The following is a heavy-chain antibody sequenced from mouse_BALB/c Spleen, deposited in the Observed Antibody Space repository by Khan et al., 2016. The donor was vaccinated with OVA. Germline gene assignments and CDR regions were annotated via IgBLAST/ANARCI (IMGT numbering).Heavy chain of an antibody. CDR2: ISSGGGNT. V-gene: IGHV5-9*03. CDR3: ARYTQLSGFAY. Sequence: EVELVESGGGLVKPGGSLKLSCAASGFTFSSYTMSWVRQTPEKRLEWVATISSGGGNTYYPDSVKGRFTISRDNAKNNLYLQMSSLRSEDTALYYCARYTQLSGFAYWGQGTLVTVSA. CDR1: GFTFSSYT. D-gene: IGHD4-1*02. J-gene: IGHJ3*01.